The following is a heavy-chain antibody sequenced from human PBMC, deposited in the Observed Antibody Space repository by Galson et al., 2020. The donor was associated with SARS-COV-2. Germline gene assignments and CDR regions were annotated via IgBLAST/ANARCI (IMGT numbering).Heavy chain of an antibody. Sequence: GGSLRLSCAASGFTFSSYSMNWVRQAPGKGLEWVSYISSSSSTIYYADSVKGRFTISRDNTKNSLYLQMNSLRAEDTAVYYCASWQGASAFDYWGQGTLVTVSS. V-gene: IGHV3-48*01. CDR2: ISSSSSTI. CDR1: GFTFSSYS. CDR3: ASWQGASAFDY. D-gene: IGHD1-26*01. J-gene: IGHJ4*02.